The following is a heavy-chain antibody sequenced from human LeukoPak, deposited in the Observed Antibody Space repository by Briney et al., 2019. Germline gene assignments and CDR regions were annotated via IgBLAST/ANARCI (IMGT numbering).Heavy chain of an antibody. V-gene: IGHV3-21*01. D-gene: IGHD3-10*01. Sequence: PGGSLRLSCAASGFIFSSYTMNWVRQAPGKGLEWVSSISSSSNYIHYADSLKGRFTISRDNANNSLYLKMNGLRAEDTAVYYCARGRSITLLRGVAMSDGFDIWGQGEMVTVSS. CDR1: GFIFSSYT. J-gene: IGHJ3*02. CDR2: ISSSSNYI. CDR3: ARGRSITLLRGVAMSDGFDI.